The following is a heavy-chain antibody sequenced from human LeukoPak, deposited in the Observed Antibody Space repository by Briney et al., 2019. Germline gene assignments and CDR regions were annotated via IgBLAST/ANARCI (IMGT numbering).Heavy chain of an antibody. D-gene: IGHD1-1*01. Sequence: ASVNVSCKASVYTFTSYGISWVRQAPGQGREWMGWISAYNGNTNYAQKLQGRVTMNTDTSTSTAYMELRSLRSDDTAVYYCAREEHNWFDPWGQGNLVTVSS. CDR2: ISAYNGNT. CDR3: AREEHNWFDP. V-gene: IGHV1-18*01. J-gene: IGHJ5*02. CDR1: VYTFTSYG.